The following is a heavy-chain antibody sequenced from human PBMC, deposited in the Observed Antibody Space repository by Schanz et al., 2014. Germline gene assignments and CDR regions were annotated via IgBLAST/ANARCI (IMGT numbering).Heavy chain of an antibody. J-gene: IGHJ4*02. D-gene: IGHD1-26*01. CDR3: ARDHTTESYYAAGPPIDY. V-gene: IGHV3-23*04. Sequence: EVQLVESGGGLAQPGGSLRLSCAASGFTLSNYAMSWVRQAPGKGLEWVSALSEGGGGTHYADSVRGRFTISRDNSKNTLFLQMNSLRAEDTAVYYYARDHTTESYYAAGPPIDYWGQGTLLTVSS. CDR1: GFTLSNYA. CDR2: LSEGGGGT.